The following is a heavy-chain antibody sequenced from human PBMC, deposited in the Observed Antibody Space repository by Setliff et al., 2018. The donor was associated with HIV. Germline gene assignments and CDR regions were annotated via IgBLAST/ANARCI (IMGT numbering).Heavy chain of an antibody. Sequence: GSGPTLVNPTQTLTLTCTFSGFSLSTSGVGVGWIRQPPGKALERLAVIYWNDHKYYSPSLRSRLTVTRDASKNQVVLTVTNVAPVDTATYFCAHTPVSWDQYFFDYWGQGTLVTSPQ. J-gene: IGHJ4*02. CDR2: IYWNDHK. D-gene: IGHD1-26*01. V-gene: IGHV2-5*01. CDR1: GFSLSTSGVG. CDR3: AHTPVSWDQYFFDY.